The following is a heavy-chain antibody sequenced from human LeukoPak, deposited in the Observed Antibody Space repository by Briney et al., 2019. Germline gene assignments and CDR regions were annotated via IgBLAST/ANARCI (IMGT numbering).Heavy chain of an antibody. V-gene: IGHV1-18*01. Sequence: ASVKVSCKASGYTFTSYGISWVRQAPGQGLEWMGWISAYNGNTNYAQKLQGRVTMTTDTSTSTAYMELRSLRSDDTAVYYCATGALQWLVLDYYYYMDVWGKGTTVTVSS. CDR2: ISAYNGNT. D-gene: IGHD6-19*01. J-gene: IGHJ6*03. CDR1: GYTFTSYG. CDR3: ATGALQWLVLDYYYYMDV.